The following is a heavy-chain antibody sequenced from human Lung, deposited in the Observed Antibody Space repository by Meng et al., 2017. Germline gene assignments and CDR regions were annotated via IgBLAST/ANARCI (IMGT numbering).Heavy chain of an antibody. CDR1: GYTFTSYG. CDR3: ARVYLDAFDI. J-gene: IGHJ3*02. Sequence: ASVTVSCKASGYTFTSYGISWVRQAPGQGLEWMGWTSAYNGNTNYAQKLQGRVTMTTDTSTSTDYKELRSLRSDDTAVYYCARVYLDAFDIWGQGTMVTVSS. CDR2: TSAYNGNT. V-gene: IGHV1-18*04. D-gene: IGHD2/OR15-2a*01.